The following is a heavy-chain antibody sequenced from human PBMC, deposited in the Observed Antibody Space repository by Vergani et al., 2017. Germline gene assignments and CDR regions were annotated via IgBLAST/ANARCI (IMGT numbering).Heavy chain of an antibody. J-gene: IGHJ6*03. CDR1: GGTFSSYA. CDR3: ARMGNNWNDPDYYYYMDV. CDR2: IIPIFGTA. D-gene: IGHD1-20*01. Sequence: QVQLVQSGAEVKKPGSSVKVSCKASGGTFSSYAISWVRQAPGQGLEWMGGIIPIFGTANYAKKFQGRVTITADESTSTAYMELRSLRSEDTAVYYCARMGNNWNDPDYYYYMDVWGKGTTVTVSS. V-gene: IGHV1-69*12.